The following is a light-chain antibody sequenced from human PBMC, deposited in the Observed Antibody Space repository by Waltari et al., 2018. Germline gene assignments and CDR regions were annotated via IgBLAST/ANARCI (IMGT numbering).Light chain of an antibody. J-gene: IGLJ1*01. Sequence: QSVLTQPPSASGTPGQRVTISCSGSSSNIGSNYVYWYQQLPGTAPKLLIEWNNQRPAGVPDRFSGSKSGTSASLAISGLRSEDEADYYCAAWDDSLSGLYVFGTGTKVTVL. CDR3: AAWDDSLSGLYV. CDR1: SSNIGSNY. CDR2: WNN. V-gene: IGLV1-47*01.